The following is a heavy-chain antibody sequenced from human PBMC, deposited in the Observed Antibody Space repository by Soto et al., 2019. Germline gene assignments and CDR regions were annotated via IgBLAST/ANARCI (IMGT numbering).Heavy chain of an antibody. V-gene: IGHV4-31*03. D-gene: IGHD6-13*01. CDR3: ARVSSKGYYYYGMDV. CDR1: GGSISSGGYY. Sequence: SETLSLTCTVSGGSISSGGYYWSWIRQHPGKGLEWIGYIYYSGSTYYNPSLKSRVTISVDTSKNQFSLKLSSVTAAGTAVYYCARVSSKGYYYYGMDVWGQGTTVTVSS. J-gene: IGHJ6*02. CDR2: IYYSGST.